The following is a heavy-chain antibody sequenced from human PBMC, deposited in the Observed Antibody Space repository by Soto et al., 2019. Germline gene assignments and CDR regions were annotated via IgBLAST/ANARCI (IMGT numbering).Heavy chain of an antibody. CDR1: GFTFSSYG. CDR3: AKAVAGTWGNYYYGMDV. V-gene: IGHV3-30*18. CDR2: ISYDGSNK. Sequence: QVQLVESGGGVVQPGRSLRLSCAASGFTFSSYGMHWVRQAPGKGLEWVAVISYDGSNKYYADSVKGRFTISRNNSKNTLYLKMNSLRAEDTTVYYCAKAVAGTWGNYYYGMDVWGQGPTVTASS. J-gene: IGHJ6*02. D-gene: IGHD6-19*01.